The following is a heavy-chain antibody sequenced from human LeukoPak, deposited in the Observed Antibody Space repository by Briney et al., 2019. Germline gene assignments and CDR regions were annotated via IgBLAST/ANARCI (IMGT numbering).Heavy chain of an antibody. J-gene: IGHJ6*02. CDR2: LSANGGKT. CDR3: ANSYYYGSGSSYGMDV. D-gene: IGHD3-10*01. V-gene: IGHV3-23*01. CDR1: GFIFGSYA. Sequence: GGSLRLSCAASGFIFGSYAMNWVRQAPGKRLEWVSILSANGGKTFYADSVKGRFTISRDNSKNTLYLQMNSLRAEDTAVYYCANSYYYGSGSSYGMDVWGQGTTVTVSS.